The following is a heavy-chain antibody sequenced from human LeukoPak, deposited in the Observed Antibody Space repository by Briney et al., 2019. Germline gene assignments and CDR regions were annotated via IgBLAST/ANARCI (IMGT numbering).Heavy chain of an antibody. CDR2: IYYSGST. Sequence: SETLSLTCTVSGGSISSSSYYWGWLRQPPGTGLEWIGSIYYSGSTYDNPSLKSRVTISVDTSKNQFSLKLSSVTAPDTAVYYCAQTMISSSMIFAYWGQGTLVTVSP. D-gene: IGHD6-6*01. CDR1: GGSISSSSYY. V-gene: IGHV4-39*07. CDR3: AQTMISSSMIFAY. J-gene: IGHJ4*02.